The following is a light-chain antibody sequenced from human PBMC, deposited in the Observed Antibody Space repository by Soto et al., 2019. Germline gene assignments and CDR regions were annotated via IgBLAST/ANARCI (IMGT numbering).Light chain of an antibody. J-gene: IGKJ3*01. CDR3: QKYNSALFT. CDR2: GAS. Sequence: DIQMTQSPSSLSASVGDRVTITCRASQGIVNYLAWYQHKPGKVPKLLIYGASTLQSGVPSRFSGGGSGTELTLTISSLQPEDVATYYCQKYNSALFTFGPGTKVDIK. CDR1: QGIVNY. V-gene: IGKV1-27*01.